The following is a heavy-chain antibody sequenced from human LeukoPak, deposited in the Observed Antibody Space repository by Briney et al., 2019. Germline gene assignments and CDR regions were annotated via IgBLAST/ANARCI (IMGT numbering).Heavy chain of an antibody. J-gene: IGHJ4*02. D-gene: IGHD2-2*02. CDR1: GGSFSGYY. CDR2: INHSGST. Sequence: SETLSLTCAVYGGSFSGYYWSWIRQPPGKGLEWIGEINHSGSTNYNPSLKSRVTISVDTSKNQFSLKLSSVTAADTAVYYCAIKAYCSSTSCYMDYWGQGTLVTVSS. V-gene: IGHV4-34*01. CDR3: AIKAYCSSTSCYMDY.